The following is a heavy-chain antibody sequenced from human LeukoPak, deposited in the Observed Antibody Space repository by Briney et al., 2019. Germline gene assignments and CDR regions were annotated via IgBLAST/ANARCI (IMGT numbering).Heavy chain of an antibody. J-gene: IGHJ4*02. CDR1: GYTFTGYY. V-gene: IGHV1-2*02. CDR2: INPNSGGT. Sequence: ASVKVSCKASGYTFTGYYMHWVRQAPGQGLEWMGWINPNSGGTNYAQKFQGRVTMTRDTSISTAYMELSRLRSDDTAVYYCARDRSRTAVAGPVCEDYWGQGTLVTVSS. CDR3: ARDRSRTAVAGPVCEDY. D-gene: IGHD6-19*01.